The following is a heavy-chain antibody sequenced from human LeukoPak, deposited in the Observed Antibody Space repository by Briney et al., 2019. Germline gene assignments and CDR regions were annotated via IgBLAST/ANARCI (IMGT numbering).Heavy chain of an antibody. D-gene: IGHD3-22*01. J-gene: IGHJ4*02. Sequence: SETLSLTCAVYGGSFSGYYWNWIRQPPGKGLEWIGEINHSGSTNYNPSLKSRVTISVDTSKDQFSLRLSSVTAADTAVYYCARVEKLLPPNYWGQGTLVTVSS. CDR2: INHSGST. CDR1: GGSFSGYY. V-gene: IGHV4-34*01. CDR3: ARVEKLLPPNY.